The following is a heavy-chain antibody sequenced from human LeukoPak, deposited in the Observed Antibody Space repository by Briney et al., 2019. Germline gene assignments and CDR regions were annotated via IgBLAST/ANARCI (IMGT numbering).Heavy chain of an antibody. CDR2: IKQDGSEK. Sequence: GGSLRLSCAASGFTFSSYWMSRVRQAPGKGLEWVANIKQDGSEKYYVDSVKGRFTISRDNAKNSLYLQMNSLRAEDTAVYYCARDLGYYDSSGSLDYWGQGTLVTVSS. CDR1: GFTFSSYW. J-gene: IGHJ4*02. V-gene: IGHV3-7*01. CDR3: ARDLGYYDSSGSLDY. D-gene: IGHD3-22*01.